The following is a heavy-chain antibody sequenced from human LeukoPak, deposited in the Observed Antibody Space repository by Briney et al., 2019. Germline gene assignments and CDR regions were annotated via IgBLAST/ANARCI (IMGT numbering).Heavy chain of an antibody. Sequence: SETLSLTCTVSGGSISNFYWSWTRQPPGKGLEWIGFIYSSGSTNYNPSLKSRVTISVDTSKNQFSLNLSSVTAADTAVYYCARVRDQRIDYWGQGTLVTVSS. J-gene: IGHJ4*02. CDR1: GGSISNFY. CDR3: ARVRDQRIDY. CDR2: IYSSGST. V-gene: IGHV4-59*01. D-gene: IGHD1-1*01.